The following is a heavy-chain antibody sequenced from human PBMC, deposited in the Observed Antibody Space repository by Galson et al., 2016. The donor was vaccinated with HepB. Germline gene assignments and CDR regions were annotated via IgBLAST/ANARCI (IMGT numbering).Heavy chain of an antibody. CDR2: IKPDGSEK. CDR3: ATTRLSDN. V-gene: IGHV3-7*01. D-gene: IGHD3-16*01. J-gene: IGHJ4*02. Sequence: SLRLSCADSTFTFSNYWMTWVRQAPGKGLEWVANIKPDGSEKYYVDSVKGRFTISRDNAKNSLFLQMNVVRAEDTAVYYCATTRLSDNWGQGTLVTVSS. CDR1: TFTFSNYW.